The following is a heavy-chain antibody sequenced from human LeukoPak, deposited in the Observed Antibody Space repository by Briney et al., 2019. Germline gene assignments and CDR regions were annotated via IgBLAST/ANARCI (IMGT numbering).Heavy chain of an antibody. CDR1: RFTFSTYG. J-gene: IGHJ6*02. Sequence: GGSLRLSCEASRFTFSTYGMHWVRQVPGKGLEWVAVISYDGNNKHYADSVKGRFTISRDNSKNTLYLQMNSLRAEDTAVYYCAKVGYSGYVDYYYYGMDVWGQGTTVTVSS. V-gene: IGHV3-30*18. D-gene: IGHD5-12*01. CDR2: ISYDGNNK. CDR3: AKVGYSGYVDYYYYGMDV.